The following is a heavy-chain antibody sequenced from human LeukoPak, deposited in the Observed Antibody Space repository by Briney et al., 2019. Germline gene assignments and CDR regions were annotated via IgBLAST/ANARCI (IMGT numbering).Heavy chain of an antibody. CDR1: GFTLSSYW. D-gene: IGHD3-3*01. J-gene: IGHJ3*01. V-gene: IGHV3-7*01. CDR3: AKPITVSGATDAFDV. Sequence: GGSLRLSCAASGFTLSSYWMNWVRQAPGKGLEWVANIKQDGNEKYYVDSVKGRFTISRDNAKNSLYLQMSSLRVEDMAVYYCAKPITVSGATDAFDVWGQGTMVTVSS. CDR2: IKQDGNEK.